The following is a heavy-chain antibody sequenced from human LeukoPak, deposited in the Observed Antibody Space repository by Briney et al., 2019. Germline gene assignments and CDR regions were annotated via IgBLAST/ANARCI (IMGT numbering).Heavy chain of an antibody. J-gene: IGHJ4*02. Sequence: GGSLRLSCAASGFTFSSYAMSWVRQAPGKGLEWVSAISGSGGSTYYADSVKGRFTISRDNSKNTLYLQMNSLRAEDTAVYYCARDSRAGRSWYYFDYWGQGTLVTVSS. CDR2: ISGSGGST. CDR3: ARDSRAGRSWYYFDY. D-gene: IGHD3-3*01. CDR1: GFTFSSYA. V-gene: IGHV3-23*01.